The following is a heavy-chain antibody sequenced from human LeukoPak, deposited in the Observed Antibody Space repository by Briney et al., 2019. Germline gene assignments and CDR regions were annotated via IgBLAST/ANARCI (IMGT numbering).Heavy chain of an antibody. CDR3: AREVPQGKPSYDNWFDP. Sequence: SQTLSLTCAISGDSVSSNSAAWNWIRQSPSRGLEWLGRTYYRSKWYNDYAVSVKSRITINPDTSKNQFSLQLNSVTPEDTAVYYCAREVPQGKPSYDNWFDPWGQGTLATVSS. J-gene: IGHJ5*02. CDR2: TYYRSKWYN. D-gene: IGHD1-1*01. V-gene: IGHV6-1*01. CDR1: GDSVSSNSAA.